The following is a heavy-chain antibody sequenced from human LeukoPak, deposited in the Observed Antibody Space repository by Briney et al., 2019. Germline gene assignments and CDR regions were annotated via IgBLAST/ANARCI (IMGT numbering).Heavy chain of an antibody. V-gene: IGHV1-69*04. Sequence: SVKVSCKASGGTFSSYAISWVRQAPGQGLEWMGRIIPILGIANYAQKLQGRVTMTTDTSTSTAYMELRSLRSDDTAVYYCARVGPQVDYWGQGTLVTVSS. J-gene: IGHJ4*02. CDR2: IIPILGIA. CDR3: ARVGPQVDY. CDR1: GGTFSSYA.